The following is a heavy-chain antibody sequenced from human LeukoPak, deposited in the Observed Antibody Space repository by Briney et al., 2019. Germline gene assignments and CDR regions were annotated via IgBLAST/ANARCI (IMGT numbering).Heavy chain of an antibody. D-gene: IGHD6-13*01. V-gene: IGHV4-34*01. Sequence: SETLSLTCAAYGGTFSGYYWSWIRQPPGKGLEWIGEINHSGSTNYNPSLKSRVTISVDTSKNQFSLNLSSVTAADTAVYYCERGVERQLASWFDLWGQGTLVTVSS. CDR1: GGTFSGYY. CDR3: ERGVERQLASWFDL. J-gene: IGHJ5*02. CDR2: INHSGST.